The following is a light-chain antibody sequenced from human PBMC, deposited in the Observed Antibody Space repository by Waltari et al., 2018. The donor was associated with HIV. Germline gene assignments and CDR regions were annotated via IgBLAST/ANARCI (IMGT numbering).Light chain of an antibody. CDR1: ALPKHY. Sequence: SYELTQPPSVSVSPGQTARITCSGDALPKHYAYWYQQKPGQAPLLVIYKDNERPSGIPERCSGSSSGTTVTLTISGVHTEDEADYYCQAADSTGSYPDVFGTGTKVTVL. CDR2: KDN. J-gene: IGLJ1*01. V-gene: IGLV3-25*03. CDR3: QAADSTGSYPDV.